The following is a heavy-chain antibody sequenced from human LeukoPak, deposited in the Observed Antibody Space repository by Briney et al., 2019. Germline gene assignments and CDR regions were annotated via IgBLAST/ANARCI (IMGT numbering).Heavy chain of an antibody. D-gene: IGHD3-10*01. V-gene: IGHV1-2*02. CDR2: INPNSGGT. Sequence: GASVKVSCKASGYTFTVFYMQWVRQAPGQGLEWMGWINPNSGGTYSAQKFQGRVTMTRDTSTSTAYMELRSLRSDDTAVYYCARDGHYGSGHVDYWGQGTLVTVSP. J-gene: IGHJ4*02. CDR1: GYTFTVFY. CDR3: ARDGHYGSGHVDY.